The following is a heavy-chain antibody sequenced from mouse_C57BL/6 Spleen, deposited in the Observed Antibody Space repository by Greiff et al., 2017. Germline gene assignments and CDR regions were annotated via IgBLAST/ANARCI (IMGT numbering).Heavy chain of an antibody. D-gene: IGHD2-4*01. Sequence: EVQVVESGPGMVKPSQSLSLTCTVTGYSITSGYDWHWIRHFPGNKLEWMGYISYSGSTNYNPSLKSRISITHDTSKNHFFLKLNSVTTEDTATYYCARAYDYDGAMDYWGQGTSVTVSS. V-gene: IGHV3-1*01. CDR3: ARAYDYDGAMDY. J-gene: IGHJ4*01. CDR1: GYSITSGYD. CDR2: ISYSGST.